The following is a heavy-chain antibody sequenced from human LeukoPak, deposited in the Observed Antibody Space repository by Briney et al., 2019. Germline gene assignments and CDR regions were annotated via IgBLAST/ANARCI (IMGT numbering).Heavy chain of an antibody. CDR2: INHSGST. J-gene: IGHJ5*02. CDR1: GGYFSGYY. V-gene: IGHV4-34*01. Sequence: SETLSLTCAVYGGYFSGYYWSWIRQPPRKGLEWIGEINHSGSTNYNPSLKSRVTISVDTSKNQFSLKLSSVTAADTAVYYCASSSGSYSSKHNWFDPWGQGTLVTVSS. D-gene: IGHD3-10*01. CDR3: ASSSGSYSSKHNWFDP.